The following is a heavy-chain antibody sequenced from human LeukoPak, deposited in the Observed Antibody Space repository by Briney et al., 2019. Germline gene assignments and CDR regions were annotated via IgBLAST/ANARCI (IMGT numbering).Heavy chain of an antibody. CDR2: IRYDGSNK. V-gene: IGHV3-30*02. Sequence: GGSLRLSCAASGFTFSSYGMHWVRQAPGKGLEGVAFIRYDGSNKYYADSVKGRFTISRDNSKNTLYLQMNSLRAEDTAVYYCAKDHAGSGSYYNVRLGAEYFDYWGQGTLVTVSS. J-gene: IGHJ4*02. CDR3: AKDHAGSGSYYNVRLGAEYFDY. D-gene: IGHD3-10*01. CDR1: GFTFSSYG.